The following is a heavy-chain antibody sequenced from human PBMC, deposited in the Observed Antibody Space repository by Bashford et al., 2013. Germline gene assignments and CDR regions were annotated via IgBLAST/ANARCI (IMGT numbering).Heavy chain of an antibody. Sequence: WVRQAPGQGLEWMGGIIPIFGTANYAQKFQGRVTITADESTSTAYMELSSLRSEDTAVYYCARDSRNDFWSTRPGIRPDYMDVVGAKGPRSPVSS. J-gene: IGHJ6*03. CDR2: IIPIFGTA. D-gene: IGHD3-3*01. V-gene: IGHV1-69*01. CDR3: ARDSRNDFWSTRPGIRPDYMDV.